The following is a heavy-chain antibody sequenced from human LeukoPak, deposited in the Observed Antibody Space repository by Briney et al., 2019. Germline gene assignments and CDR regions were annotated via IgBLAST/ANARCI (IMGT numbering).Heavy chain of an antibody. V-gene: IGHV3-33*01. J-gene: IGHJ4*02. CDR1: GFTFSSYG. CDR3: AREGPGIAAAGLDY. D-gene: IGHD6-13*01. CDR2: IWYDGSNK. Sequence: PGGSLRLSCAASGFTFSSYGMHWVRQAPGKGLEWVAVIWYDGSNKYYADSVKGRFTISRDNSKNTLYLQMNSLRAEDTAVYYCAREGPGIAAAGLDYWGQGTLVTVSS.